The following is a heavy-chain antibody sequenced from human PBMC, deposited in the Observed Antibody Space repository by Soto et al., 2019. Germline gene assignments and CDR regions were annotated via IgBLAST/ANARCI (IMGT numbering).Heavy chain of an antibody. Sequence: ASVKVSCKASGYTFTSYGIHWVRQAPGQRLEWTGWINAGNGNTKYSEKSQGRVTITRDTSASTTYLELSSLRSEDTAVYYCARDPNDSSAYYHHYYYGMDVWGQGTTVTVSS. CDR3: ARDPNDSSAYYHHYYYGMDV. CDR2: INAGNGNT. J-gene: IGHJ6*02. V-gene: IGHV1-3*01. D-gene: IGHD3-22*01. CDR1: GYTFTSYG.